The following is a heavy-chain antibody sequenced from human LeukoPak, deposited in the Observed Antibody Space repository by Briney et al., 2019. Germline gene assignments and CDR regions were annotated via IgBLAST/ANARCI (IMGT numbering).Heavy chain of an antibody. D-gene: IGHD5-24*01. CDR1: GFAFSDYG. CDR2: IGGRGGST. Sequence: GGSLRLSCAASGFAFSDYGMSWVRQAPGKGLEWVSTIGGRGGSTYYADSVKGRFTISRDDSKNTAYLQMNSLKTEDTAVYYCTTAIRDYYYMDVWGKGTTVTVSS. J-gene: IGHJ6*03. CDR3: TTAIRDYYYMDV. V-gene: IGHV3-23*01.